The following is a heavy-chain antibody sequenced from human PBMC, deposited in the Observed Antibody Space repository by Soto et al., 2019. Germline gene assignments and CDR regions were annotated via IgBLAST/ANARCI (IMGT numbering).Heavy chain of an antibody. CDR3: AKASLRQQLVQAWFDP. J-gene: IGHJ5*02. Sequence: EVQLLESGGGLVQPGGSLRLSCAASGFTFSSYAMSWVRQAPGKGLEWVSAISGSGGSTYYADSVKGRFTISRDNSKNTRYLQMNSLRAEDTAVYYCAKASLRQQLVQAWFDPWGQGTLVTGSS. CDR1: GFTFSSYA. D-gene: IGHD6-13*01. CDR2: ISGSGGST. V-gene: IGHV3-23*01.